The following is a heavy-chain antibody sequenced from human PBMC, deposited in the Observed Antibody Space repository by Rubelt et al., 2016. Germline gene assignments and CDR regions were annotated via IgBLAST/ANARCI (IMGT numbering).Heavy chain of an antibody. CDR3: AKVLCSYYCWYFDL. CDR1: GFTFSNYA. Sequence: GGSLRLSCAASGFTFSNYAMTWVRQAPGKGLEWVSAIDSGAVNTYYADSVKGRFTISRNNSKNTLYRQRNNLRAEDTAVYFCAKVLCSYYCWYFDLWGRGTLVTVSS. J-gene: IGHJ2*01. CDR2: IDSGAVNT. V-gene: IGHV3-23*01. D-gene: IGHD3-10*01.